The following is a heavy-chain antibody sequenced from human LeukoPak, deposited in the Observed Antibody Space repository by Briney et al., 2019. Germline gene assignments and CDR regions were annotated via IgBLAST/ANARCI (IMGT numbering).Heavy chain of an antibody. CDR1: GFTFNNHA. V-gene: IGHV3-23*01. Sequence: PGGSLRLSCAASGFTFNNHAMTWVRQAPGKGLEWVSAISGGGGDTYDADSVKGRFTISRDNSKNTLYLQMNSLRVEDTAVYYCAKARGVASGCSDHWGQGTLVTVSS. CDR3: AKARGVASGCSDH. J-gene: IGHJ5*02. D-gene: IGHD6-19*01. CDR2: ISGGGGDT.